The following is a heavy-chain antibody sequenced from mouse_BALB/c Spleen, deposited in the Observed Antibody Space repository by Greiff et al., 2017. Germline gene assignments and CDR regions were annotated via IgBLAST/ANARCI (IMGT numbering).Heavy chain of an antibody. CDR3: ALGFAY. V-gene: IGHV14-3*02. J-gene: IGHJ3*01. CDR1: GFNIKDTY. CDR2: IDPANGNT. Sequence: VQLQQSGAELVKPGASVKLSCTASGFNIKDTYMHWVKQRPEQGLAWIGRIDPANGNTKYDPKFQGKATITADTSSNTAYLQLSSLTSEDTAVYYCALGFAYWGQGTLVTVSA.